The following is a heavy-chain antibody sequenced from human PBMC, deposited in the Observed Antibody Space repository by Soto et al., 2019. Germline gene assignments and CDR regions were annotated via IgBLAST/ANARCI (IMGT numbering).Heavy chain of an antibody. CDR2: IYNSGST. Sequence: SETLSLTCTVSGGSISSYYWSWIRQPPGKGLEWIGYIYNSGSTNYNPSIKSRVTISVDTSKNQFSLKLSSVTAADMAVYYCASIWFGDFDYWGHGTLVTVSS. D-gene: IGHD3-10*01. J-gene: IGHJ4*01. CDR3: ASIWFGDFDY. CDR1: GGSISSYY. V-gene: IGHV4-59*08.